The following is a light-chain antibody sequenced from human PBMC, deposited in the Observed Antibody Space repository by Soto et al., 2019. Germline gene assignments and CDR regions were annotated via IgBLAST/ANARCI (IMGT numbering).Light chain of an antibody. CDR3: SSYTGNSKYV. V-gene: IGLV2-8*01. Sequence: QSVLTQPPSASGSSGQSVTISCTGTSSDVGGNNYVSWYQQHPGKAPKLMIYEVDKRPSGVPDRFSGSKSGNTASLTVSGLQAEDEADYYCSSYTGNSKYVFGTGTKLTVL. J-gene: IGLJ1*01. CDR2: EVD. CDR1: SSDVGGNNY.